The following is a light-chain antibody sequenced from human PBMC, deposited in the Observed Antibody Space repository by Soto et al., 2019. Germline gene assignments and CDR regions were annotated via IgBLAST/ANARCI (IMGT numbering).Light chain of an antibody. Sequence: QLVLTQSSSASASLGSSVKLTCTLSSGHSGYIIAWHQQQPGKAPRYLMKVERSGSYNKGSGVPDRFSGSSSGADRYLTISNLQSEDEADYYCETWDSNTRVFGGGTQLTVL. J-gene: IGLJ3*02. V-gene: IGLV4-60*03. CDR3: ETWDSNTRV. CDR2: VERSGSY. CDR1: SGHSGYI.